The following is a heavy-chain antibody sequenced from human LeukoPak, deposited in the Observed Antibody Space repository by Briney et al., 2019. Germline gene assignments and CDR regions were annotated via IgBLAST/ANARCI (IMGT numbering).Heavy chain of an antibody. CDR3: AKSAQYSSAWFTGSFDY. Sequence: ASVKVSCKASGYTFSDYYMHWVRQAPGQGLQWVGWINPNSGDTHYAQMFQGRVTMTRDTSINTAYTELRRVRSDDTAVYYCAKSAQYSSAWFTGSFDYWGQGTLVTVSS. J-gene: IGHJ4*02. V-gene: IGHV1-2*02. D-gene: IGHD6-13*01. CDR1: GYTFSDYY. CDR2: INPNSGDT.